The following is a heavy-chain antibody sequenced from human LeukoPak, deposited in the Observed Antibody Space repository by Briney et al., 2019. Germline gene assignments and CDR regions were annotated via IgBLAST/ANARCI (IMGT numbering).Heavy chain of an antibody. CDR2: IYGGGST. J-gene: IGHJ4*02. Sequence: GGSLRLSCVASGFTFSEFWMSWVRQAPGKGLEWVSVIYGGGSTYYADSVKGRFTISRDTPKNTLYLQMNSLRVEDTAVYYCASWPGGWYGEDSWGQGTLVTVSS. CDR3: ASWPGGWYGEDS. D-gene: IGHD6-19*01. V-gene: IGHV3-53*01. CDR1: GFTFSEFW.